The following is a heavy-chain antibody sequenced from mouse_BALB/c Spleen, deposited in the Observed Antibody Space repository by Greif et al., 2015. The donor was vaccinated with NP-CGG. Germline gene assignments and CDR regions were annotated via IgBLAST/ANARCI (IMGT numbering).Heavy chain of an antibody. CDR3: ARSGEGYDSLAY. CDR2: ILPGSGST. D-gene: IGHD2-4*01. V-gene: IGHV1-9*01. J-gene: IGHJ3*01. CDR1: GYTFSSYW. Sequence: QVQLQQPGAELMKPGASVKISCKATGYTFSSYWIEWVKQRPGHGLEWIGEILPGSGSTNYNEKFKGKATFTADTSSNTAYMQLSSLTSEDSAVYYFARSGEGYDSLAYWGQGTLVTVSA.